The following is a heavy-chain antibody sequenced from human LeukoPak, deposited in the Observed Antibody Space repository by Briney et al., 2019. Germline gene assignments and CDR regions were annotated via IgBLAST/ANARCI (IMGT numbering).Heavy chain of an antibody. Sequence: GGSLRLSCAASGFFFSSHAFHWVRQAPGKGLEWVAVISYDGSNKYYADSVKGRFTISRDNSKSTLYLQMNSLRAEDTAVYYCAKDHRDPILGYRYWGQGTLVTVSS. D-gene: IGHD6-13*01. V-gene: IGHV3-30-3*01. J-gene: IGHJ4*02. CDR3: AKDHRDPILGYRY. CDR2: ISYDGSNK. CDR1: GFFFSSHA.